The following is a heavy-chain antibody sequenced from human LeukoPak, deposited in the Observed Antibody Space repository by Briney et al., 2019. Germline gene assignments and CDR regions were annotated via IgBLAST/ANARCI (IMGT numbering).Heavy chain of an antibody. Sequence: SQTLSLTCAISGDSVSTNNAGWNWIRQSPSRGLEWLGRTYYSSNWYNDYAVSVKSRITINPDTSKNQFSLKLSSVTAADTAVYYCAREPIYDYVWGSYRYSHPFFDYWGQGTLVTVSS. CDR2: TYYSSNWYN. CDR3: AREPIYDYVWGSYRYSHPFFDY. V-gene: IGHV6-1*01. D-gene: IGHD3-16*02. J-gene: IGHJ4*02. CDR1: GDSVSTNNAG.